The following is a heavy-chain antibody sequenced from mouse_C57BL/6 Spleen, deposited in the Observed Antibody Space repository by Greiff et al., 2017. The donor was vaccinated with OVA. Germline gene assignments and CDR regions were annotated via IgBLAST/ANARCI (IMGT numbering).Heavy chain of an antibody. CDR2: INPGSGGT. V-gene: IGHV1-54*01. CDR3: ARYDGYIDY. Sequence: QVQLQQSGAELVRPGTSVKVSCKASGYAFTNYLIEWVKQRPGQGLAWIGVINPGSGGTNYNEKFKGKATLTADKPSSTAYMQLSSLTSEDSAVYFCARYDGYIDYWGQGTTLTVSS. J-gene: IGHJ2*01. D-gene: IGHD2-3*01. CDR1: GYAFTNYL.